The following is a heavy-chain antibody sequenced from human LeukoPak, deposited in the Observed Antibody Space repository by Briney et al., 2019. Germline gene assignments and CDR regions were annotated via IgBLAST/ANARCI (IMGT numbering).Heavy chain of an antibody. Sequence: GASVKVSCKASGYIFTNYGLTWVRQAPGQGLEWLGWINSNNGNTNYAQKLQGRVTMTRDTSTTTAYMELRSLRSDDTAVYYCARDVAYYERGIPMNTFDYWGQGTLVTVSS. CDR3: ARDVAYYERGIPMNTFDY. CDR2: INSNNGNT. J-gene: IGHJ4*02. D-gene: IGHD3-22*01. CDR1: GYIFTNYG. V-gene: IGHV1-18*01.